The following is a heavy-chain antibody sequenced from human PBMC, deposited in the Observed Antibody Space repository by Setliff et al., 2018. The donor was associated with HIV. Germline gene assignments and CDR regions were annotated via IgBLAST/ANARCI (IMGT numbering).Heavy chain of an antibody. J-gene: IGHJ1*01. V-gene: IGHV3-23*01. D-gene: IGHD3-10*01. CDR2: LSGSGGST. Sequence: GGSLRLSCAASGFTFSNYAMTWVRQAPGKGLEWVSSLSGSGGSTYYADSVKGRFTISRDNSKNTLYLRMNSLRAEDTAVYYCAQAQTSVSGSYYQYLQHWGQGTLVTVPQ. CDR3: AQAQTSVSGSYYQYLQH. CDR1: GFTFSNYA.